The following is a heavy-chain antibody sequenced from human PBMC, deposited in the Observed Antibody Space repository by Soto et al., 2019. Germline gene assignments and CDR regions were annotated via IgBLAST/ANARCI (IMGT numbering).Heavy chain of an antibody. Sequence: QVQLVQSGAEVKKPGSSVKVSCKASGGTFSSYAISWVRQAPGQGLEWMGGIIPIFGTANYAQKFQGRVTITADESTSTAYMELSSLRSEDTAVYYCATMRDGTSYYSYGMDVWGQGTTVTVSS. CDR1: GGTFSSYA. D-gene: IGHD1-1*01. CDR3: ATMRDGTSYYSYGMDV. CDR2: IIPIFGTA. V-gene: IGHV1-69*01. J-gene: IGHJ6*02.